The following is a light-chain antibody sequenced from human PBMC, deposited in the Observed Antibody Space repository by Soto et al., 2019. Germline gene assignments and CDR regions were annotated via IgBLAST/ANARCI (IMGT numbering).Light chain of an antibody. CDR2: DAS. CDR3: QQYDSHPYT. J-gene: IGKJ2*01. CDR1: QRINHG. Sequence: DIQMTQSPSSLSASVGDGFTITCRPIQRINHGLAWYQQKPGKAPKFLIYDASTLRNGVPSRFSGRGSGTEFTLTISSLQPDDFATYYCQQYDSHPYTFGQGTKVEI. V-gene: IGKV1-5*01.